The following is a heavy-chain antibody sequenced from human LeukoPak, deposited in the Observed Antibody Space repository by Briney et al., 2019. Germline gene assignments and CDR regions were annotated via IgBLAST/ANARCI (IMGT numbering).Heavy chain of an antibody. D-gene: IGHD5-18*01. V-gene: IGHV3-7*01. CDR1: GFTFSSYW. CDR3: ARKDRLGYSYGQGPFDF. CDR2: IKQDGSEK. Sequence: HPGRSLRLSCAASGFTFSSYWMSWVRQAPGKGLEWVANIKQDGSEKYYVDSVKGRFTISRDNAKNSLYLQMNSLRAEDTAVYYCARKDRLGYSYGQGPFDFWGQGTLVTVSS. J-gene: IGHJ4*02.